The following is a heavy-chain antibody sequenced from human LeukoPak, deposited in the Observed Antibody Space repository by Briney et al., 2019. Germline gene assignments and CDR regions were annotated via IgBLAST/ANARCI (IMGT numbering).Heavy chain of an antibody. CDR1: GGTFSSYA. CDR2: IIPIFGTA. J-gene: IGHJ4*02. Sequence: ASVKVSCKASGGTFSSYAISWVRQAPGQGLEWMGGIIPIFGTANYAQKFQGRVTITADESTSTAYMELSSLRSEDTAVYYCARGGPQWLVHYYFDYWGQGTLVTVSS. V-gene: IGHV1-69*13. D-gene: IGHD6-19*01. CDR3: ARGGPQWLVHYYFDY.